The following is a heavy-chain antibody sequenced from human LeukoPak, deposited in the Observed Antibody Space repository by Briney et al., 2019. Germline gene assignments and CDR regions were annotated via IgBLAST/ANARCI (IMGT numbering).Heavy chain of an antibody. Sequence: PSETLSLTCTVSGGSISSGGYYWSWIRQPAEKGLEWIGRIYTSWNTNCNPSLKSRVTMSMDTAKNQFSLKLSSVTAADTAVYYCARDVVGVTFDYGVDVWGQGTTVTVSS. J-gene: IGHJ6*02. CDR2: IYTSWNT. V-gene: IGHV4-61*02. D-gene: IGHD1-26*01. CDR3: ARDVVGVTFDYGVDV. CDR1: GGSISSGGYY.